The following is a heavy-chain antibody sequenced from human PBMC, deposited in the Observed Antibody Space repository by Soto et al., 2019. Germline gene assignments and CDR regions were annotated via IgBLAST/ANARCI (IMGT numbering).Heavy chain of an antibody. Sequence: GSLRLSFTASGFTVGDYARSWFRQAPGKGLEWVGFIRSKAYGGTTEYAASVKGRFTISRDDSKSIAYLQMNSLKTEDTAVYYCTRDQEKRMAAPYWGQGTLVT. CDR3: TRDQEKRMAAPY. CDR1: GFTVGDYA. D-gene: IGHD2-15*01. J-gene: IGHJ4*02. CDR2: IRSKAYGGTT. V-gene: IGHV3-49*03.